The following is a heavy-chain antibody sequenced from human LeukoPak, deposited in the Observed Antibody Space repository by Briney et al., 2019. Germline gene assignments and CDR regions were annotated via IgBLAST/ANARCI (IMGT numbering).Heavy chain of an antibody. J-gene: IGHJ6*03. D-gene: IGHD3-10*01. CDR2: ISRSGGTT. Sequence: GGSLRLSCAASGFTFSSYDMTWVRQTPGKGLEWVALISRSGGTTYYADSVKGRFTISRDNSKNTLYLQMNSLRAEDTAEYYCAKRGCTESFYYYYYMDVWAKGTTVTVSS. CDR1: GFTFSSYD. V-gene: IGHV3-23*01. CDR3: AKRGCTESFYYYYYMDV.